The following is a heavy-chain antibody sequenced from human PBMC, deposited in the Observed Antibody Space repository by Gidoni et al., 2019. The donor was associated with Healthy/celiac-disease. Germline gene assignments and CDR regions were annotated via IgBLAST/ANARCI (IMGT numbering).Heavy chain of an antibody. Sequence: QVQLVQSGAEVKKPGASAQVSCKASGYTFTSYGISWGRQAPGQGLEWRGWIRAYNGNTNDAQKLQGRVTMTTDKSTSTAYRELRSLGADDTAVYYCARRTERYGDDSRFDTWGQGTLVTVSS. CDR2: IRAYNGNT. CDR1: GYTFTSYG. D-gene: IGHD4-17*01. CDR3: ARRTERYGDDSRFDT. J-gene: IGHJ5*02. V-gene: IGHV1-18*01.